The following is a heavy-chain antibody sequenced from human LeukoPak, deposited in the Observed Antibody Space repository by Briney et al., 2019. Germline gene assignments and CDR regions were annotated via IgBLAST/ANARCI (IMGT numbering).Heavy chain of an antibody. CDR3: ARAPWGYYYGMDV. J-gene: IGHJ6*02. Sequence: SETLSLTCTVSGGSISSYYWSWIRQPPGKGLEWIGYIYHNGSTYYNPSLKSRVTISVDRSKNQFSLKLSSVTAADTAVYYCARAPWGYYYGMDVWGQGTTVTVSS. CDR2: IYHNGST. CDR1: GGSISSYY. V-gene: IGHV4-59*12. D-gene: IGHD7-27*01.